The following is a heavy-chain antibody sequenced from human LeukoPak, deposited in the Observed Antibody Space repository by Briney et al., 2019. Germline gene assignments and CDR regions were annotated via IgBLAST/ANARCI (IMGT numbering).Heavy chain of an antibody. CDR2: IYYSGST. D-gene: IGHD3-10*01. CDR1: GGSISSSSYY. J-gene: IGHJ4*02. V-gene: IGHV4-39*07. Sequence: SETLSLTCTVSGGSISSSSYYWGWIRQPPGKGLEWIGSIYYSGSTYYNPSLKSRVTISVDTSKNQFSLKLSSVTAADTAVYYCARELTPLEWIPGSFDYWGQGTLVTVSS. CDR3: ARELTPLEWIPGSFDY.